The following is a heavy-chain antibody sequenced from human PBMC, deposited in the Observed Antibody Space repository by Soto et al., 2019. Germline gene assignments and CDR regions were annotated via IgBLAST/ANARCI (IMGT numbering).Heavy chain of an antibody. D-gene: IGHD3-3*01. CDR1: GFTFSSYS. Sequence: PGGSLRLSCAASGFTFSSYSMNWVRQAPGKGLEWVSSISSSSSYIYYADSVKGRFTISRDNAKNSLYLQMNSLRAEDTAVYYCARDTHLEWPPYYYYMDVWGKGTTVTSP. CDR3: ARDTHLEWPPYYYYMDV. V-gene: IGHV3-21*01. CDR2: ISSSSSYI. J-gene: IGHJ6*03.